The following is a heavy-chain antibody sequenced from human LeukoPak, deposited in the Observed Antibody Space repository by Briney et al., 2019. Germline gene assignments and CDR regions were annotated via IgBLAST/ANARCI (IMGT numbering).Heavy chain of an antibody. J-gene: IGHJ6*03. D-gene: IGHD2-15*01. CDR2: IYYSGST. CDR1: GGSISSGDYY. Sequence: PSETLSLTRTVSGGSISSGDYYWSWTRQPPGKGLEWIGYIYYSGSTYYNPSLKSRVTISVDTSKNQFSLKLSSVTAADTAAYYCARAPGYCSGGSCYYYYYYYYMDVWGKGTTVTASS. V-gene: IGHV4-30-4*08. CDR3: ARAPGYCSGGSCYYYYYYYYMDV.